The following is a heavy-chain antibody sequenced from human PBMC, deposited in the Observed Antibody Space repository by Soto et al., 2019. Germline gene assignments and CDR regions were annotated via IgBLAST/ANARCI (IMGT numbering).Heavy chain of an antibody. CDR2: MYPGDSDT. J-gene: IGHJ4*01. D-gene: IGHD2-2*01. CDR1: VYDFNTNW. CDR3: ARLPRDCNKTSCYYADH. V-gene: IGHV5-51*01. Sequence: PGESLKISCRGSVYDFNTNWFGWVRQLPGKGLEWVGIMYPGDSDTRYNPSLQGHVTLSTDVTASTAFLQWRSLKTSDTGMYFCARLPRDCNKTSCYYADHWGHGTQVTVSS.